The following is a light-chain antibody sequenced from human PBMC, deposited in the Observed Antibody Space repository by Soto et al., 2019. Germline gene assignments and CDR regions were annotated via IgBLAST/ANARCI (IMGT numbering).Light chain of an antibody. V-gene: IGKV1-39*01. J-gene: IGKJ1*01. CDR1: QSITGY. CDR2: AAS. CDR3: QQSHSIPWS. Sequence: DIQMTQSPSSLSASVGVGVTITCRASQSITGYLNWYQQKPGKAPKLLIYAASNLQSGVPSTFSGSGSGTDFTLTISSLQPEDFATYYCQQSHSIPWSFGQGTKVDIK.